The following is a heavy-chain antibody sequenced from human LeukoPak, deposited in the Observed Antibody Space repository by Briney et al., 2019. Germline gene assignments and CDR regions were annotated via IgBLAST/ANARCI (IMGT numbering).Heavy chain of an antibody. J-gene: IGHJ6*02. D-gene: IGHD3-16*02. CDR3: AKDREVSYYYFYYGMDV. CDR2: ISSSSNYI. Sequence: GGSLRLSCAASGFTFSSYSMNWIRQAPGKGLEWVSSISSSSNYIHYADSVKGRFTISRDNSKNTLYLQMNSLRAEDTAVYYCAKDREVSYYYFYYGMDVWGQGTTVTVSS. CDR1: GFTFSSYS. V-gene: IGHV3-21*04.